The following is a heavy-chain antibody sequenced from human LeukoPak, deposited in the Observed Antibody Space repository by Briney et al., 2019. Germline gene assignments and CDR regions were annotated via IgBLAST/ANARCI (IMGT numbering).Heavy chain of an antibody. Sequence: GGSLRLSCAASGFTFSRFAMHWVRQAPDKGLEWVAVISYDGSNKYYADSVKGRFTISGDNSKNTVFLQMNSLRPEDTAVYYCARGGGPDTAMNLDYWGQGTLVTVSS. CDR2: ISYDGSNK. V-gene: IGHV3-30*04. CDR1: GFTFSRFA. D-gene: IGHD5-18*01. CDR3: ARGGGPDTAMNLDY. J-gene: IGHJ4*02.